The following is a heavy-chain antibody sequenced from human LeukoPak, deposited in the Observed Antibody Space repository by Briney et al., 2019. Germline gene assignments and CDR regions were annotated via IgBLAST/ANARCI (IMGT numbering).Heavy chain of an antibody. Sequence: PGGSLRLSCAASGFTVSSNYVSWVRQAPGKGLEWVPVIYSGGSTYYADSVKGRFTISRDNSKNTLYLQMNSLSAEDTAVYYCAREITIFGRYFDYWGQGTLVTVSS. D-gene: IGHD3-3*01. V-gene: IGHV3-53*01. CDR3: AREITIFGRYFDY. CDR1: GFTVSSNY. J-gene: IGHJ4*02. CDR2: IYSGGST.